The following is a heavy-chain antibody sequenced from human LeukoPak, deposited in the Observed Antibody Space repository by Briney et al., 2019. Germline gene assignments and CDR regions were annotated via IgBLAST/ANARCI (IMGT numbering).Heavy chain of an antibody. CDR1: GGSISSFY. CDR3: ARTSGTSFDY. CDR2: IYYSGST. D-gene: IGHD1-14*01. Sequence: KPSETLSLTCTVSGGSISSFYWSWIRQPPGEGLEWIGYIYYSGSTNYNPSLKSRVTISVDTSKNQFSLKLSSVTAADTAVYYCARTSGTSFDYWGQGTLVTVSS. J-gene: IGHJ4*02. V-gene: IGHV4-59*01.